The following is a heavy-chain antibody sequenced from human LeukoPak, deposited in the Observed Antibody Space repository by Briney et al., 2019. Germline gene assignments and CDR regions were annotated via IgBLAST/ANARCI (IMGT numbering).Heavy chain of an antibody. J-gene: IGHJ6*02. V-gene: IGHV1-3*01. CDR3: ARDLGYSSGWPYYYYGMDV. CDR2: INAGNGNT. CDR1: GYTFTTYA. D-gene: IGHD6-19*01. Sequence: VASVKVSCKASGYTFTTYAMHWVRQAPGQRLEWMGWINAGNGNTKYSQKFQGRVTITRDTSASTAYMELSSLRSEDTAVYYCARDLGYSSGWPYYYYGMDVWGQGTTVTVSS.